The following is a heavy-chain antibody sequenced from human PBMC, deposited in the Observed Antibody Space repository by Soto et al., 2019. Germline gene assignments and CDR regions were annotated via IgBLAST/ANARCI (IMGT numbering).Heavy chain of an antibody. CDR1: GYTFTSYY. Sequence: QVQLVQSGAEVKKPGASVKVSCKASGYTFTSYYMHWVRQAPGQGLEWMGIINPSGGSTSYAQKFQGRVTMTRDTSTSTVYMELSSLRSVDTAVYYCARVGHIVVVTATVPDDAFDIWGQGTMVTVSS. D-gene: IGHD2-21*02. J-gene: IGHJ3*02. CDR3: ARVGHIVVVTATVPDDAFDI. CDR2: INPSGGST. V-gene: IGHV1-46*01.